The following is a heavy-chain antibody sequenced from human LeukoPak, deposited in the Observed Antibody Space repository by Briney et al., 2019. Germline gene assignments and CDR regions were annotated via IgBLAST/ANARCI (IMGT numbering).Heavy chain of an antibody. CDR3: ARDLRGSYYYDSSGCYSFDY. V-gene: IGHV1-18*01. D-gene: IGHD3-22*01. J-gene: IGHJ4*02. CDR1: GYTFTSYG. CDR2: ISAYNGNT. Sequence: ASVKVSCKASGYTFTSYGISWVRKAPGQGLEWMGWISAYNGNTNYAQKLQGRVTMTTDTSTSTAYMELRSLRSDDTAVYYCARDLRGSYYYDSSGCYSFDYWGQGTLVTVSS.